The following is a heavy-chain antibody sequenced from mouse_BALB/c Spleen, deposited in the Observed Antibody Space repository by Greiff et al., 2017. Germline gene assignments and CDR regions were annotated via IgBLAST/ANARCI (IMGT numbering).Heavy chain of an antibody. CDR1: GYTFTSYV. CDR2: INPYNDGT. Sequence: EVQLQQSGRELVQPGGSVKMSCKASGYTFTSYVMHWVKQKPGQGLEWIGYINPYNDGTKYNEKFKGKATLTTDKSSSTAYMELSSLTSEDTAVYYCALVYYDGRRGNFDYWGQGTTLTVSA. D-gene: IGHD1-1*01. V-gene: IGHV1-14*01. J-gene: IGHJ2*01. CDR3: ALVYYDGRRGNFDY.